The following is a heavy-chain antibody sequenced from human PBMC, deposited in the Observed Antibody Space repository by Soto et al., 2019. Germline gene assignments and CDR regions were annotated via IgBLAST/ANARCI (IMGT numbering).Heavy chain of an antibody. CDR3: ARDRGFRGTDYYYGIDV. J-gene: IGHJ6*02. Sequence: ASVKVSCKASGYTFTGYYMHWVRQAPGQGLEWMGWINPNSGGTNYAQKFQGRVTMTRDTTISTAYMELSRLRSDDTSVYYCARDRGFRGTDYYYGIDVWGQGTTVTISS. D-gene: IGHD1-1*01. CDR2: INPNSGGT. CDR1: GYTFTGYY. V-gene: IGHV1-2*02.